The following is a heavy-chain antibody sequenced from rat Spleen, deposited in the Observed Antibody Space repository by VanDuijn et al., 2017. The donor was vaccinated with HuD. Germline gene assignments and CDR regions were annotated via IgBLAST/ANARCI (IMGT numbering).Heavy chain of an antibody. CDR3: ARINYPCITLYVMDA. J-gene: IGHJ4*01. CDR2: IDTGGGNT. CDR1: GFTFSDYY. D-gene: IGHD1-4*01. Sequence: EVQLVESGGGLVQPGRSMKLSCAALGFTFSDYYMAWVRQAPTKGLEWVASIDTGGGNTFYRHSVKGRFTISRENAKSTLFLQMASLRSEDTASYYCARINYPCITLYVMDAWGQGASVTVSS. V-gene: IGHV5-25*01.